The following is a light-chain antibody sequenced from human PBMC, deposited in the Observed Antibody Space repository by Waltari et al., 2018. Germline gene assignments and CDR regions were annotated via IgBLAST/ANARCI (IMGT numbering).Light chain of an antibody. CDR2: LAS. CDR3: QNYNNAPRT. V-gene: IGKV1-27*01. Sequence: EIQMTKSPSPLFALVGDRVTTTCRASQDFNVYLAWYQQIPGKAPNLLIYLASTLQAGVPSRFSGSGSGKEFTLTISSLQPEDVATYYCQNYNNAPRTFGQGTKVEIK. CDR1: QDFNVY. J-gene: IGKJ1*01.